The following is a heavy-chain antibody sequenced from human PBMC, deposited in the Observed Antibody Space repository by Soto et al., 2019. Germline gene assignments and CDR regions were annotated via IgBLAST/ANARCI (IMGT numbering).Heavy chain of an antibody. D-gene: IGHD3-9*01. CDR2: INHSGST. CDR1: GWSFSGYY. V-gene: IGHV4-34*01. Sequence: PXETLSLTCAVDGWSFSGYYWSWIRQPPGKGLEWIGEINHSGSTNYNPSLKSRVTISVDTSKNQFSLKLSSVTAADTAVYYCARVRILTGSSGMDVWGQGTTVTVSS. J-gene: IGHJ6*02. CDR3: ARVRILTGSSGMDV.